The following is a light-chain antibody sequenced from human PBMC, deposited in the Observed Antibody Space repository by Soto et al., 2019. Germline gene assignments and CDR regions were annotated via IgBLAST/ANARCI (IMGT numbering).Light chain of an antibody. CDR1: QSVSSY. V-gene: IGKV3-11*01. CDR3: QQRRNWPLFT. J-gene: IGKJ3*01. Sequence: EIVLTQSPATVSLSPGERATISCRASQSVSSYLAWYQQKPGQAPRLLIYDASNRATGIPARFSGSGSGTDFTLNINSLEPEDFTVYYCQQRRNWPLFTFGPGTKVDIK. CDR2: DAS.